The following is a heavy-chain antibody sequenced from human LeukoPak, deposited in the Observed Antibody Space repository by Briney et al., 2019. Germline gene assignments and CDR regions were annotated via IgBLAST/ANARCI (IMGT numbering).Heavy chain of an antibody. CDR1: GFTFSTSE. V-gene: IGHV3-48*03. CDR3: TRVLQPRHCYYYAMDV. CDR2: ISDSGGSI. J-gene: IGHJ6*02. D-gene: IGHD4-11*01. Sequence: TGGSLRLSCVVSGFTFSTSEMNWVRQTPGKGLEWIAYISDSGGSIYYADSVEGRFTISRDNAKHTLHLQMSSLRADDTALYYCTRVLQPRHCYYYAMDVWGQGTTVTVSS.